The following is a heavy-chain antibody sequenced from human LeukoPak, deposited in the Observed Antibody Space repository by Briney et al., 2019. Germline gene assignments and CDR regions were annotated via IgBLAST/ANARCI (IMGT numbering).Heavy chain of an antibody. CDR3: ARGGGIDY. CDR1: GFTFTNYA. Sequence: GGSLRLSCAASGFTFTNYAMSWVRQAPGKGLEWVSAISGTGGSTYYADSVKGRFTISRDNAKNSLYLQMNSLRAEDTAVYYCARGGGIDYWGQGTLVTVSS. D-gene: IGHD6-25*01. V-gene: IGHV3-23*01. CDR2: ISGTGGST. J-gene: IGHJ4*02.